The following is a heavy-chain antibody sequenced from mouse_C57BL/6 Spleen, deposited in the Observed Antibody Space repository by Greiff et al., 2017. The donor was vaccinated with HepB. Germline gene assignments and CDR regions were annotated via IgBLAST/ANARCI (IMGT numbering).Heavy chain of an antibody. CDR1: GFTFSSYA. V-gene: IGHV5-4*03. D-gene: IGHD2-4*01. CDR3: ARVRDDSDDWYFDV. CDR2: ISDGGSYT. Sequence: DVMLVESGGGLVKPGGSLKLSCAASGFTFSSYAMSWVRQTPEKRLEWVATISDGGSYTYYPDNVKGRFTISRDNATNNLYLQMSHLTSEDTAMYYCARVRDDSDDWYFDVWGTGTTVTVSS. J-gene: IGHJ1*03.